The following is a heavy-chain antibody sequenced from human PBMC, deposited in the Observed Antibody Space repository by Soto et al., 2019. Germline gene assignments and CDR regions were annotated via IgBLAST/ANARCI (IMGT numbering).Heavy chain of an antibody. Sequence: QVQLQQWGAGLLEPSETLSLTCAVYGGSFSGYYWGWFRQPPGKGLEWIGEVKHSGNINYNPSLKTRLTVSVDTATNQFSLKLSSMTAADTAMYYCARGSHFDFSSGYADSFDGWGQGTMVTVSS. J-gene: IGHJ3*01. V-gene: IGHV4-34*01. D-gene: IGHD3-3*01. CDR2: VKHSGNI. CDR3: ARGSHFDFSSGYADSFDG. CDR1: GGSFSGYY.